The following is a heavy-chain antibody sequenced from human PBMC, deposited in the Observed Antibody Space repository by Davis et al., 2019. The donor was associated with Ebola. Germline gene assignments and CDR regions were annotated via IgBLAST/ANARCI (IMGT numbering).Heavy chain of an antibody. J-gene: IGHJ6*02. D-gene: IGHD2-2*01. V-gene: IGHV1-69*04. CDR2: IIPILGIA. CDR3: ASTPFEVVVPAANYPYYYYGMDV. CDR1: GGTFSSYA. Sequence: SVQVSCKASGGTFSSYAISWVRQAPGQGLEWMGRIIPILGIANYAQKFQGRVTITADKSTSTAYMELSSLRSEDTAVYYCASTPFEVVVPAANYPYYYYGMDVWGQGTTVTVSS.